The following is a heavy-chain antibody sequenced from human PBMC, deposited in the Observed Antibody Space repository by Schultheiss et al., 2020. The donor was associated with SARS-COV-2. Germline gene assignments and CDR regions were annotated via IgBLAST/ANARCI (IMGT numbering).Heavy chain of an antibody. CDR3: ARVRDWNFPLGYYMDV. J-gene: IGHJ6*03. Sequence: SQTLSLTCAVYGGSFSGYYWSWIRQPPGKGLEWIGEINHSGSTNYNPSLKSRVTISVDTSKNQFSLKLSSVTAADTAVYYCARVRDWNFPLGYYMDVWGKGTTVTVSS. CDR1: GGSFSGYY. D-gene: IGHD1-7*01. CDR2: INHSGST. V-gene: IGHV4-34*01.